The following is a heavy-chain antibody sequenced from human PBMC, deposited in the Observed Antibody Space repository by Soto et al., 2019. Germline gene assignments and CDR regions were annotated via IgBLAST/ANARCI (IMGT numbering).Heavy chain of an antibody. J-gene: IGHJ6*02. V-gene: IGHV6-1*01. Sequence: SQTLSLTCAISGDSVSSNSAAWNWIRQSPSRGLEWLGRTYYRSKWYNDYAVSVKSRITINPDTSKNQFSLQLNSVTPEDTAVYYCARASNIVVVPAAIWAYYYYGMDVWGQGTTVTVS. CDR3: ARASNIVVVPAAIWAYYYYGMDV. CDR2: TYYRSKWYN. D-gene: IGHD2-2*01. CDR1: GDSVSSNSAA.